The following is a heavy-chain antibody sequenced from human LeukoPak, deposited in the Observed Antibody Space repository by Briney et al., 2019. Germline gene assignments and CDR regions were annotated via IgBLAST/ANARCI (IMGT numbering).Heavy chain of an antibody. CDR2: INHSGST. CDR1: GGSFSGYC. Sequence: SETLSLTCAVYGGSFSGYCWSWIRQPPGKGLEWIGEINHSGSTNYNPSLKSRVTISVDTSKNQFSLKLSSVTAADTAVYYCARGVEDSSGYPYYFDYWGQGTLVTVSS. V-gene: IGHV4-34*01. CDR3: ARGVEDSSGYPYYFDY. D-gene: IGHD3-22*01. J-gene: IGHJ4*02.